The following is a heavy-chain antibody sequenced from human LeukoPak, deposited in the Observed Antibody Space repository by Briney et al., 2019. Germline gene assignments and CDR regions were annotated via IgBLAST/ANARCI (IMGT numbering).Heavy chain of an antibody. Sequence: PGGSLRLSCAASGFTFSSYAMSWVRQAPGKGLEWVSDIRGSGGSTYYADSVKGRFTISRDNSKNTLYLQMNRLRAEDTAVYYCAKRGLAAALFRWGQGTLVTVSS. CDR1: GFTFSSYA. CDR3: AKRGLAAALFR. J-gene: IGHJ4*02. CDR2: IRGSGGST. V-gene: IGHV3-23*01. D-gene: IGHD6-13*01.